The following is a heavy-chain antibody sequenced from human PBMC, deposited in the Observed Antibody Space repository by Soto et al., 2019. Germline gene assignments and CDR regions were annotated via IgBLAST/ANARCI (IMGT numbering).Heavy chain of an antibody. J-gene: IGHJ5*02. CDR3: ARVQGAGVVVVPAAMEGDNWFDP. CDR1: GYTFTSYG. CDR2: ISAYNGNT. D-gene: IGHD2-2*01. Sequence: ASVKVSCKASGYTFTSYGISWVRQAPGQGLEWMGWISAYNGNTNYAQKLQGRVTMTTDTSTSTAYMELRSLRSDDTAVYYCARVQGAGVVVVPAAMEGDNWFDPWGQGTLVTVSS. V-gene: IGHV1-18*01.